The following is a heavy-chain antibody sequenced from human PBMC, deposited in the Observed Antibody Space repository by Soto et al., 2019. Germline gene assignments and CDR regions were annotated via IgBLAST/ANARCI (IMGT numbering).Heavy chain of an antibody. D-gene: IGHD3-3*01. J-gene: IGHJ6*02. CDR3: ARDRLGWSGGYKYGMDV. V-gene: IGHV1-69*06. CDR2: IIPIFGTA. CDR1: GGTFSSYA. Sequence: QVQLVQSGAEVKKPGSSVKVSCKASGGTFSSYAISWVRQAPGQGLEWMGGIIPIFGTANYAQKFQGRVTITADKSTSTAYMELSSLRSEDTAVYYCARDRLGWSGGYKYGMDVWGQGTTVTVSS.